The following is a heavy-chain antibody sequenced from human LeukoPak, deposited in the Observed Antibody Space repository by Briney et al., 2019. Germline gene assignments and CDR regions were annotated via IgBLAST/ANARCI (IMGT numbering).Heavy chain of an antibody. V-gene: IGHV3-23*01. D-gene: IGHD6-19*01. CDR2: IFGSGGPT. Sequence: GGSLRLSCAASGFPFSSFAMGWVRQAPGKGLEWVSSIFGSGGPTYYADSVKGRFTISRDNSKNTLYLQLNSLRAGDTALYYCVKGDSSGWYWGQGALVTVSS. CDR3: VKGDSSGWY. CDR1: GFPFSSFA. J-gene: IGHJ4*02.